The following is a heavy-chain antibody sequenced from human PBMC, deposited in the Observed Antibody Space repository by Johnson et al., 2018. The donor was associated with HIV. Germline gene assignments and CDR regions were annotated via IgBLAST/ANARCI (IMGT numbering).Heavy chain of an antibody. CDR2: IYSGGST. CDR3: AKERQWLVGAAFDI. D-gene: IGHD6-19*01. CDR1: GFTVRSNY. J-gene: IGHJ3*02. V-gene: IGHV3-66*01. Sequence: VQLVESGGVVVQPGGSLRLACAASGFTVRSNYMSWVRQAPGKGLEWVSVIYSGGSTYYADSVKGRFTISRDNSKNTLYLQMNSLRAEDTAVYYCAKERQWLVGAAFDIWGQGTMVTV.